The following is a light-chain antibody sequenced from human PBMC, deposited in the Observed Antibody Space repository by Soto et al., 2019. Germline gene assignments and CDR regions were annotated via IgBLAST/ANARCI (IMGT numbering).Light chain of an antibody. J-gene: IGKJ2*01. CDR1: QSVLYSSNNKNY. V-gene: IGKV4-1*01. CDR2: WAS. CDR3: QQYYSTPYT. Sequence: DIVMTQSPDSLAVSLGERATINCKSSQSVLYSSNNKNYLAWYQQKPGQTPKLLIYWASTLESGVPDRFSGSGSGTDFTLTISSLQAEDVAAYYCQQYYSTPYTFGQGTKLEIK.